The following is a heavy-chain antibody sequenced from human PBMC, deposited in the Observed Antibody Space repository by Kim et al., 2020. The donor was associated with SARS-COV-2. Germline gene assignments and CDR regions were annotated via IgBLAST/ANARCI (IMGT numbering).Heavy chain of an antibody. CDR3: TTTDTYSSGWYYFDY. Sequence: GGSLRLSCAASGFTFSNAWMSWVRQAPGKGLEWVGRIKSKTDGGTTDYAAPVKGRFTISRDDSKNTLYLQMNSLKTEDTAVYYCTTTDTYSSGWYYFDYWGQGTLVTVSS. D-gene: IGHD6-19*01. CDR1: GFTFSNAW. CDR2: IKSKTDGGTT. V-gene: IGHV3-15*01. J-gene: IGHJ4*02.